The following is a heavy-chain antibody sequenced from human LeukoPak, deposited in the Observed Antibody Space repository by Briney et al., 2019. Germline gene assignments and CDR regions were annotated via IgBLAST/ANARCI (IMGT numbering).Heavy chain of an antibody. D-gene: IGHD2-2*01. V-gene: IGHV1-8*03. CDR2: MNPNSGNT. J-gene: IGHJ6*03. CDR3: AREGKIVVVPAAPGHYYYYYMDV. CDR1: GYTFTSYD. Sequence: ASVKVSCKASGYTFTSYDINWVRQATGQGLEWMGWMNPNSGNTGYAQKFQGRVTITRNTSISTAYKELSSLRSEDTAVYYCAREGKIVVVPAAPGHYYYYYMDVWGKGTTVTISS.